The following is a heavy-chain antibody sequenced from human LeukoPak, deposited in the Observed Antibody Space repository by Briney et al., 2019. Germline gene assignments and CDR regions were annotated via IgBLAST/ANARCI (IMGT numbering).Heavy chain of an antibody. Sequence: ASVKVSCKASGYTFTSYGISWVRQAPGQGLEWMGWISAYNGNTNYAQKLQGRVTMTTDTSTSTAYMELRSLRSDDTAVYYCARGPEYYYGSRSYDYYGMDVWGQGTTVTVSS. D-gene: IGHD3-10*01. CDR1: GYTFTSYG. J-gene: IGHJ6*02. V-gene: IGHV1-18*01. CDR2: ISAYNGNT. CDR3: ARGPEYYYGSRSYDYYGMDV.